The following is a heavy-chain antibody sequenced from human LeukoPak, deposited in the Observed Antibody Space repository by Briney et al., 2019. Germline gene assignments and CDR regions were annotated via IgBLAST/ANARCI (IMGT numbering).Heavy chain of an antibody. J-gene: IGHJ4*02. V-gene: IGHV1-18*01. D-gene: IGHD2-21*01. Sequence: ASVTVSCKASGYTFTGYGISWVRQAPGQGLEWMGWISAYNGNTNYAQKLQGRVTMTTDTSTSTAYMELRSLRSDDTAVYYCAGDRRVFPYYFDYWGQGTLVTVSS. CDR1: GYTFTGYG. CDR2: ISAYNGNT. CDR3: AGDRRVFPYYFDY.